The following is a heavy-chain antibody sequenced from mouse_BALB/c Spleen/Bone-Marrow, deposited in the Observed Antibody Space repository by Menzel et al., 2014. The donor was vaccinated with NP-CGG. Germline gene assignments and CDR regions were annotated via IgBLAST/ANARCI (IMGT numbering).Heavy chain of an antibody. CDR2: ISPKNGRS. J-gene: IGHJ3*01. Sequence: VQLQQSGPELVKPGASVKISCKTSGYSFXEYTMRWMKQSHGKNLEWIGGISPKNGRSPYNQKFKGKATLTVDKSSNTAYMELRSLTSEDSAVYFCTREGAYWGQGTLVTVSA. CDR1: GYSFXEYT. V-gene: IGHV1-18*01. CDR3: TREGAY.